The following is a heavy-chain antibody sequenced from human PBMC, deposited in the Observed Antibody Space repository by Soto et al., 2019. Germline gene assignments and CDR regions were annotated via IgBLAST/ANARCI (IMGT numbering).Heavy chain of an antibody. CDR2: ISGGGDST. D-gene: IGHD5-12*01. Sequence: EVQLLESGGGLVQPGGSLRLSCAASGFTFSTNSMTWVRQAPGKGLEWVCGISGGGDSTHYADSVKGRFTISRDNSKNMVYLQMNSLTADDTAGYFCSKWDGYGEKWGQGTLVTVSS. CDR3: SKWDGYGEK. J-gene: IGHJ4*02. CDR1: GFTFSTNS. V-gene: IGHV3-23*01.